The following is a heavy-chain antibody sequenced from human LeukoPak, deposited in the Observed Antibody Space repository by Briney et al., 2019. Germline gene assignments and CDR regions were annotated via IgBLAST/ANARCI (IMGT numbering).Heavy chain of an antibody. CDR3: ARQATTVTTNPIFDY. CDR1: GGSISSSSYY. Sequence: PSETLSLTCTVSGGSISSSSYYWGWIRQPPGKGLEWIGSIYYSGSTFYNPSLKSRVTISVDTSRNQCSLKLNSVTAADTAVYYCARQATTVTTNPIFDYWGQGTLVTVSS. CDR2: IYYSGST. D-gene: IGHD4-17*01. J-gene: IGHJ4*02. V-gene: IGHV4-39*01.